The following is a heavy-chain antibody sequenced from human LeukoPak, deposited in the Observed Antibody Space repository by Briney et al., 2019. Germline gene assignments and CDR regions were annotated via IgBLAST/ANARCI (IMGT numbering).Heavy chain of an antibody. CDR2: IFHTGSS. J-gene: IGHJ5*02. Sequence: SEALSLTCTVSGDSISSGDYSWSWIRQPSGKGLEWIGYIFHTGSSYYNPSLRSRVTISVDRSRNQFSLRLTSVTAADTAVYYCARELWFVNAPGSWLDPWGQGTLVTVSS. CDR1: GDSISSGDYS. D-gene: IGHD3-10*01. V-gene: IGHV4-30-2*01. CDR3: ARELWFVNAPGSWLDP.